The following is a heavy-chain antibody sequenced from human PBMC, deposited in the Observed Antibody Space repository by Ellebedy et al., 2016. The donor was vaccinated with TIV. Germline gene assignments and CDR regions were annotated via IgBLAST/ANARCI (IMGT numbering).Heavy chain of an antibody. CDR1: GYSFTSYW. Sequence: GESLKISCKGSGYSFTSYWIGWVRQMPGKGLEWMGIIYPGDSDTRYSPSFQGQVTISADKSISTAYLQWSSLKASDTAMYYCARAGIAAAGTINGMDVWGQGTTVTVSS. D-gene: IGHD6-13*01. CDR2: IYPGDSDT. CDR3: ARAGIAAAGTINGMDV. V-gene: IGHV5-51*01. J-gene: IGHJ6*02.